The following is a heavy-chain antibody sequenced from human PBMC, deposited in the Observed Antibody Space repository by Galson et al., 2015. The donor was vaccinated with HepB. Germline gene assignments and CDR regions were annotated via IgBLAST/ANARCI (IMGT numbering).Heavy chain of an antibody. J-gene: IGHJ3*02. CDR1: GFTFSSYA. D-gene: IGHD2-2*02. CDR3: ARAYCSSTSCYTGAFDT. Sequence: SLRLSCAASGFTFSSYAMHWVRQAPGKGLEYVSAISSNGGSTYYANSVKGRFTISRDNSKNTLYLQMGSLRAEDMAVYYCARAYCSSTSCYTGAFDTWGQGTMVTVSS. V-gene: IGHV3-64*01. CDR2: ISSNGGST.